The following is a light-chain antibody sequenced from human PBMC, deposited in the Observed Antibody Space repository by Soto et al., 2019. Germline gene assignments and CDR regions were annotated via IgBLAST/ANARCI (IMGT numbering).Light chain of an antibody. CDR1: QSVSSSY. CDR2: GAS. Sequence: EIVLTQSPGTLSLSPGERATLSCRASQSVSSSYLAWYQQKPGQAPRLLIYGASSRATGIPDRFSGSGSGTDFTLTISSLEPEEFAVYYCLQYDSSPVTLGQGTKVEIK. J-gene: IGKJ1*01. V-gene: IGKV3-20*01. CDR3: LQYDSSPVT.